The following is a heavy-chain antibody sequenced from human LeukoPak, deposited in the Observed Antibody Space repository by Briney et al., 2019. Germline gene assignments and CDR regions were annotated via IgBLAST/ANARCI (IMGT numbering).Heavy chain of an antibody. Sequence: ASVEVSCKASGYTFTGQYYIHWVRQAPGQGLEWMGWINPKSGDTNYAQKFQGRVTMARDASISTAYMELTRLRYDDTAVYYCAREDIYTSLSLDYWGQGTLVTVSS. J-gene: IGHJ4*02. CDR3: AREDIYTSLSLDY. D-gene: IGHD2-2*02. V-gene: IGHV1-2*02. CDR1: GYTFTGQYY. CDR2: INPKSGDT.